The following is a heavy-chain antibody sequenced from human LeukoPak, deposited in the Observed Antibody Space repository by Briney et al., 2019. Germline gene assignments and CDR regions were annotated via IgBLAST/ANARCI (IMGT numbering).Heavy chain of an antibody. CDR2: ISYDGSNK. Sequence: GGSLRLSCAASGFTFSSYGMHWVRQAPGKGLEWVTVISYDGSNKYYADSVKGQFTISRDNSKNTLYLQMNSLRAEDTAVYYCARRPIKYYYYGMDVWGQGTTVTVSS. V-gene: IGHV3-30*03. CDR3: ARRPIKYYYYGMDV. J-gene: IGHJ6*02. CDR1: GFTFSSYG.